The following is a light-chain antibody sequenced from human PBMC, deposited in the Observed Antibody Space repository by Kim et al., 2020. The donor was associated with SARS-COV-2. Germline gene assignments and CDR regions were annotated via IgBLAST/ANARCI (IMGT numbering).Light chain of an antibody. V-gene: IGLV3-19*01. CDR3: NSRDSSGDHYV. J-gene: IGLJ1*01. Sequence: SSELTQDPVVSVVLGQTVRITCQGDTLRSYHASWYQQKPGQAPLLVIYDENTRPSGIPDRFSGSTSGSTSSLTNTGARAEDEADYSCNSRDSSGDHYVFG. CDR1: TLRSYH. CDR2: DEN.